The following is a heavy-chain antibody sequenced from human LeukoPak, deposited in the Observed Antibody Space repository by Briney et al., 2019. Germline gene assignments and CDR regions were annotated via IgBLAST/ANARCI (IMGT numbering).Heavy chain of an antibody. V-gene: IGHV3-15*07. CDR1: GFIFSNAW. D-gene: IGHD3-9*01. CDR2: IKSKTDGGTT. Sequence: GGSLGLSCAVSGFIFSNAWMNWVRQAPGKGLEWVGRIKSKTDGGTTDYAAPVKGRFIISRDDSKNTLYLQMNSLKTEDTALYYCTTVYLTGEGNDYWGQGTLVTVSS. J-gene: IGHJ4*02. CDR3: TTVYLTGEGNDY.